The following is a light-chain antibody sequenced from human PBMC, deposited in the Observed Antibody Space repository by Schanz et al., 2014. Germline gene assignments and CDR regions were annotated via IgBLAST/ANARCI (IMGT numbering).Light chain of an antibody. Sequence: QSALTQPASVSGSPGQSITISCTGTASDIGSYNYVSWYQHHPARAPRLLIYDVDNRPSAVSSRFSGSKSGNTASLTISGLQAEDEADYYCSSYAGSLGVFGGGTKLTVL. CDR2: DVD. J-gene: IGLJ3*02. CDR1: ASDIGSYNY. CDR3: SSYAGSLGV. V-gene: IGLV2-14*03.